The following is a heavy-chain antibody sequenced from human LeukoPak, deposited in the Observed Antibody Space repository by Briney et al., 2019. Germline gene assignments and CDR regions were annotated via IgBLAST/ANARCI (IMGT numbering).Heavy chain of an antibody. Sequence: PGGSLRLSCAASGFTFSNNAMSWVRQAPGKGLEWVTTISGSGAGTFYADSVKGRFTISRDNSKNTMYLQMNSLRADDTALYYCAKDRFQQLIHDSWSQGTLVTVSS. V-gene: IGHV3-23*01. CDR1: GFTFSNNA. CDR2: ISGSGAGT. CDR3: AKDRFQQLIHDS. J-gene: IGHJ4*02. D-gene: IGHD6-13*01.